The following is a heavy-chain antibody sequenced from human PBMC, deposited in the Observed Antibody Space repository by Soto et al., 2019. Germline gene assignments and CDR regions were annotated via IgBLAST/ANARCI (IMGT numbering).Heavy chain of an antibody. J-gene: IGHJ5*02. V-gene: IGHV4-39*01. D-gene: IGHD6-19*01. CDR3: ANLYSTGWSRRGWFDP. Sequence: SETLSLTCTVSGGSISSSSHYWGWIRQPPGKGLEWIGNIYYSGNTYYNPSLKGRVTLSVDTSNNQFSLKLTSVTAADTAVYYCANLYSTGWSRRGWFDPWGQGTLVTVSS. CDR2: IYYSGNT. CDR1: GGSISSSSHY.